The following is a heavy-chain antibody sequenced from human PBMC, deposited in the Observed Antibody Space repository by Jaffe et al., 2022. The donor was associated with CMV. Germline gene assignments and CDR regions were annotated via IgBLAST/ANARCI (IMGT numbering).Heavy chain of an antibody. V-gene: IGHV3-9*01. D-gene: IGHD1-26*01. CDR2: ISWNSANI. CDR1: GFTFDDYA. CDR3: AKDLGAGYYYYGMDV. J-gene: IGHJ6*02. Sequence: EVQLVESGGGLAQPGRSLRLSCAASGFTFDDYAMHWVRQVPGKGLEWVSCISWNSANIGYADSVRGRFIISRDDAKNSLYLQMNSLRAEDTALYYCAKDLGAGYYYYGMDVWGQGTTVTVSS.